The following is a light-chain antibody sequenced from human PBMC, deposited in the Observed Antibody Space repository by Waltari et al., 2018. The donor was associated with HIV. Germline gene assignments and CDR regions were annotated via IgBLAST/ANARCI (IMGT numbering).Light chain of an antibody. Sequence: QSALTQPASVSGSPGQSITISCTGTSNDVGGYNYVSWYQQHPGKAPKLIIYDVTTRPSGVSDRFSGSKSGNTASLTISGLQAEDEADYYCSSYTKTRYVIFGGGTKLTVL. V-gene: IGLV2-14*03. CDR1: SNDVGGYNY. CDR3: SSYTKTRYVI. CDR2: DVT. J-gene: IGLJ2*01.